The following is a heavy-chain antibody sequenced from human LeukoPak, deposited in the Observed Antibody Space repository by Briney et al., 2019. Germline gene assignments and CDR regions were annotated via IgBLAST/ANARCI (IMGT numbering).Heavy chain of an antibody. CDR1: GGSFRGYY. D-gene: IGHD6-13*01. CDR3: ARGYAGIAAAGAYYFDY. J-gene: IGHJ4*02. V-gene: IGHV4-34*01. Sequence: SETLSLTCDVYGGSFRGYYWSWIRQPPGKGLEWIGETNRSGSTNYNPSLKSRVTISVDTSKNQFSLKLSSVTAADTAVYYCARGYAGIAAAGAYYFDYWGQGTLVTVSS. CDR2: TNRSGST.